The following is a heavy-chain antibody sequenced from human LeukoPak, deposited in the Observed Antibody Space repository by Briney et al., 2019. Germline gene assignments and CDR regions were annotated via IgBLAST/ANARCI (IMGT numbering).Heavy chain of an antibody. J-gene: IGHJ5*02. CDR2: INPNNGGT. CDR1: GYTFTGYY. V-gene: IGHV1-2*06. Sequence: GASVKVSCKASGYTFTGYYMHWVRQAPGQGLEWMGRINPNNGGTKYAQKFQGRVTMTRDTSISTAYMELSRLRSDDTAVYHCARGGVVGATDWFDPWGQGTLVTVSS. D-gene: IGHD1-26*01. CDR3: ARGGVVGATDWFDP.